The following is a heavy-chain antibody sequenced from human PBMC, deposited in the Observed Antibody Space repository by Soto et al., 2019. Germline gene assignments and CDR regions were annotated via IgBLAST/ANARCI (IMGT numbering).Heavy chain of an antibody. V-gene: IGHV3-48*01. D-gene: IGHD2-2*01. J-gene: IGHJ4*02. Sequence: GGSLRLSCAASGFTFSTSSMNWVRQAPGKGLEWVSYIDSGSNTIYYADSVKGRFTISRDNAKNSLYLQMNSLSADDTAIYYWAKEGYCSGSRCYEGWGQGTRVTVSS. CDR3: AKEGYCSGSRCYEG. CDR2: IDSGSNTI. CDR1: GFTFSTSS.